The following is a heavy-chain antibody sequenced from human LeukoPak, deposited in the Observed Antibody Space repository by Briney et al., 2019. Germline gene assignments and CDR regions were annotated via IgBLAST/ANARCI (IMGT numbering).Heavy chain of an antibody. D-gene: IGHD2-2*01. CDR1: GYTFTSYG. CDR3: ARKCSSTSCYTTDY. J-gene: IGHJ4*02. V-gene: IGHV1-18*01. CDR2: ISAYNGNT. Sequence: GASVKVSCKASGYTFTSYGISWVRQAPGQGLEWMGWISAYNGNTNYAQKLQGRVTMTTDTSTSTVYMELRSLRSDDTAVYYCARKCSSTSCYTTDYWGQGTLVTVSS.